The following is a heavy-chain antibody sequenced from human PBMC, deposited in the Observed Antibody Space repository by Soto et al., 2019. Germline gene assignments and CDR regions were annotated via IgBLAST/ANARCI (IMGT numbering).Heavy chain of an antibody. D-gene: IGHD5-18*01. Sequence: SLRLSCAASGFTFSSYWMHWVRQAPGKGLVWVSRINSDGSSTSYADSVKGRFTISRDNAKNTLYLQMNSLRAEDTAVYYCARSAGYPSLYNWFDPWGQGTLVTVSS. CDR2: INSDGSST. CDR1: GFTFSSYW. J-gene: IGHJ5*02. V-gene: IGHV3-74*01. CDR3: ARSAGYPSLYNWFDP.